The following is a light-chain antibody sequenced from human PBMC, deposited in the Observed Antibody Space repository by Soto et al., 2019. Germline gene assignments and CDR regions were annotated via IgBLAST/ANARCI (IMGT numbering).Light chain of an antibody. CDR1: QTITRW. V-gene: IGKV1-5*01. Sequence: DIQMTQSPSTLSASVGDRVTITCRASQTITRWMAWYQQKPGKAPKLLIYDASTLESGVPSRFSGSRSGTEFTLTISSLQPDDYATYYCQQYNSYSPLTFGGGTKVHIK. CDR3: QQYNSYSPLT. J-gene: IGKJ4*01. CDR2: DAS.